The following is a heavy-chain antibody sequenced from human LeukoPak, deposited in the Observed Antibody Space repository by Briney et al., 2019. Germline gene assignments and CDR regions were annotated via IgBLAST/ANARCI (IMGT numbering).Heavy chain of an antibody. V-gene: IGHV4-34*01. Sequence: PSETLSLTCAVYGGSFSGYHWTWIRQSPGKGLEWIGDINPSGSTYYNPSLKNRLTISVDTSKNQFSLKLRSVTAADTAVYYCARGRHDITMIVVVMTSVSYYLDVWGKGTTVTVSS. D-gene: IGHD3-22*01. CDR1: GGSFSGYH. CDR2: INPSGST. J-gene: IGHJ6*03. CDR3: ARGRHDITMIVVVMTSVSYYLDV.